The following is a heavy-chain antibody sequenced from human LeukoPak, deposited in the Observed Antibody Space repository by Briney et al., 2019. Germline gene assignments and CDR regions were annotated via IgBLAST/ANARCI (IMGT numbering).Heavy chain of an antibody. J-gene: IGHJ4*02. CDR1: GFTFSSYA. CDR2: ISGSGGST. CDR3: AKDHFGSSGLDY. Sequence: QTGGSLRLSCAASGFTFSSYAMSWVRQAPGKGLEWVSAISGSGGSTYYADSVKGRFTISRGNSKNTLYLQMNSLRAEDTAVYHCAKDHFGSSGLDYWGQGTLVTVSS. V-gene: IGHV3-23*01. D-gene: IGHD6-19*01.